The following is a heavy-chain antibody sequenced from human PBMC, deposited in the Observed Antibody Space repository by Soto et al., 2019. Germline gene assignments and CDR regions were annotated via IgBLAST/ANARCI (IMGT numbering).Heavy chain of an antibody. Sequence: GGSLRLSCASSGFHFISYAMSCVRQATGKGLEWVSAISGSGGSTYYADSVKGRFTISRDNSKNTLYLQMNSLRAEDTAVYYCAKDQSSYYDSSGYYYPNDAFDIWGQGTMVTVSS. V-gene: IGHV3-23*01. CDR3: AKDQSSYYDSSGYYYPNDAFDI. CDR1: GFHFISYA. D-gene: IGHD3-22*01. J-gene: IGHJ3*02. CDR2: ISGSGGST.